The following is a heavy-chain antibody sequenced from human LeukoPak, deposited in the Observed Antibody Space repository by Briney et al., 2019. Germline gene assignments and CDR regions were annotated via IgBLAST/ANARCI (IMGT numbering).Heavy chain of an antibody. V-gene: IGHV4-28*05. D-gene: IGHD6-13*01. J-gene: IGHJ6*02. Sequence: SETLSLTCAVSGYSISSSNYWAWIRQPPGKGLEWIGHIYYSGSIYYNPSLKSRVTMSVDTSKNQFSLKLSSVTAADTAVYYCAFIAAAYYYYGMDVWGQGTTVTVSS. CDR3: AFIAAAYYYYGMDV. CDR2: IYYSGSI. CDR1: GYSISSSNY.